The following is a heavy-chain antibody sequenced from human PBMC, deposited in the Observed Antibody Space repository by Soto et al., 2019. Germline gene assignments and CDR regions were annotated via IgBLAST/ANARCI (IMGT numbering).Heavy chain of an antibody. CDR2: ISYDGSNK. Sequence: QVKLVESGGGVVQPGRSLRLSCAASGFTFSSNGMHWVRQAPGKGLEWVAVISYDGSNKYYADSVKGRFTISRDNSKNTLYLQMNSLRAEDMAVYYCAKDLLRPGRAYGMDVWGQGTTVTVSS. V-gene: IGHV3-30*18. J-gene: IGHJ6*02. CDR3: AKDLLRPGRAYGMDV. CDR1: GFTFSSNG.